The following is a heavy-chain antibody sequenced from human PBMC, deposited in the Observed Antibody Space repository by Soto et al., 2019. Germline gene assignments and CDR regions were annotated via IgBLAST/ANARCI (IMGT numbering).Heavy chain of an antibody. CDR2: ISYDGSNK. J-gene: IGHJ4*02. D-gene: IGHD6-13*01. Sequence: GGSLRLSCAASGFTFSSYAMHWVRQAPGKGLEWVAVISYDGSNKYYADSVKGRFTISRDNSKNTLYLQMNSLRAEDTAVYYCARGFGYSSSWSFGVGVYWGQGTLVTVSS. CDR1: GFTFSSYA. V-gene: IGHV3-30-3*01. CDR3: ARGFGYSSSWSFGVGVY.